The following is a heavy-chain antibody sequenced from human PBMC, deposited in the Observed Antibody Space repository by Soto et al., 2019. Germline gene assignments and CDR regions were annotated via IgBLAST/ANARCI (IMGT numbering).Heavy chain of an antibody. CDR2: IYSGGST. Sequence: EVQLVESGGGLVQPGGSLRLSCAASGFTVSSNYMSWVRQAPGKGLEWVSVIYSGGSTYYADSVKGRFTISRDNSKNTLYLQMNSLRAEDTAVYYCARGPARPVDEYYYYYMDVWGKGTTVTVSS. CDR3: ARGPARPVDEYYYYYMDV. CDR1: GFTVSSNY. D-gene: IGHD6-6*01. J-gene: IGHJ6*03. V-gene: IGHV3-66*01.